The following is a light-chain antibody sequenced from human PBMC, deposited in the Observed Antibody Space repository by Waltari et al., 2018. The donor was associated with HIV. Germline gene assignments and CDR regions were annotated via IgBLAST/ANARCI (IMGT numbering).Light chain of an antibody. V-gene: IGLV4-69*01. J-gene: IGLJ3*02. CDR1: TSHSTYA. CDR2: LNSDGSH. Sequence: QPVLTQSPSVSASLGASVKLTCTLSTSHSTYAITWPQQQPEKGPRFLMKLNSDGSHTKGDGIPDRLSGSSSGAERFLTISSLQSEDEADYYCQTSGSGIWVFGGGTKLTVL. CDR3: QTSGSGIWV.